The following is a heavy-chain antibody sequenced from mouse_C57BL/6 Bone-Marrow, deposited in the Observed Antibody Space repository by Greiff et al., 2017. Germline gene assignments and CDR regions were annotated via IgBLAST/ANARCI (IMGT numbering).Heavy chain of an antibody. D-gene: IGHD1-1*01. V-gene: IGHV3-6*01. CDR1: GYSITSGYY. J-gene: IGHJ4*01. CDR2: IRYDGSN. CDR3: ANDYYGSSPYAMDY. Sequence: EVKLMESGPGLVKPSQSLSLTCSVTGYSITSGYYWNWIRQFPGNKLEWMGYIRYDGSNNYNPSLKNRISITRDTSKNQFFLKLNSVTTEDTATYYCANDYYGSSPYAMDYWGQGTSVTVSS.